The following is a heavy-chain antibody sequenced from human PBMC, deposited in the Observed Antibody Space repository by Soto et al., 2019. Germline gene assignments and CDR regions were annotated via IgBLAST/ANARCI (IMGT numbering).Heavy chain of an antibody. V-gene: IGHV1-69*01. Sequence: QVQLVQSGAEVKRPGSSVKVSCKASGGTFNNYALSWGRQAPGQGLEWMGGIIPIFNSANYAPKFQGRVTLTTDDSTSTAYMEPRSPRPDDTAVYYCAREVTVASYSFDFWGQGTLVTVSS. J-gene: IGHJ4*02. CDR3: AREVTVASYSFDF. D-gene: IGHD5-12*01. CDR1: GGTFNNYA. CDR2: IIPIFNSA.